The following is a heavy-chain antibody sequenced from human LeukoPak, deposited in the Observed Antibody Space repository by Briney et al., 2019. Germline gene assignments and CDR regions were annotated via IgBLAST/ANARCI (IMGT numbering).Heavy chain of an antibody. CDR1: GYTFTSYG. J-gene: IGHJ6*03. Sequence: GASVKVSCKASGYTFTSYGISWVRQAPGQGLEWMGWISAYNGNTNYAQKLQGRVTMTTDTSTSTAYMELRSLRSDDTAVYYCARDTYLQWLVRKGDYYYMDVWGKGTTVTVSS. CDR3: ARDTYLQWLVRKGDYYYMDV. D-gene: IGHD6-19*01. V-gene: IGHV1-18*01. CDR2: ISAYNGNT.